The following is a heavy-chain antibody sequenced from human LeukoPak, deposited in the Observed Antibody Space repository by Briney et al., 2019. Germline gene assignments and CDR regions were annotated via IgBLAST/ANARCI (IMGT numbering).Heavy chain of an antibody. CDR1: GGSFSGYY. V-gene: IGHV4-31*11. CDR2: IFYGGT. Sequence: KPSETLSLTCAVYGGSFSGYYWNWIRQHPGKGLEWIGYIFYGGTSYNPSLKSRVTISVDTSKNQFSLKLNSVTVADTAVYYCARAEGMDVWGQGTTITVSS. J-gene: IGHJ6*02. CDR3: ARAEGMDV.